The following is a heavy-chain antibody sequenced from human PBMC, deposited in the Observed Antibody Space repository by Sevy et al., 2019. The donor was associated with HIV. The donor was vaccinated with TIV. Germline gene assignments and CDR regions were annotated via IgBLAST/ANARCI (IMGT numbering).Heavy chain of an antibody. CDR2: ISYDGSNK. D-gene: IGHD2-8*02. V-gene: IGHV3-30-3*01. Sequence: GGSLRLSCAASGLTFSSYAMHWVRQAPGKGLEWAAVISYDGSNKYYADSVKGRFTISRDNSKNTLYVQMNSLRAEDTAVYYCARDRAGGPGWDAFDIWGQGTMVTVSS. CDR3: ARDRAGGPGWDAFDI. J-gene: IGHJ3*02. CDR1: GLTFSSYA.